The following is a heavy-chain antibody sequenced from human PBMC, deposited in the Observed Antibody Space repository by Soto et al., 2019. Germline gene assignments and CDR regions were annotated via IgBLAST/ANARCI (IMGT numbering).Heavy chain of an antibody. CDR3: ARHTYYDSSGYYWPYYYGMDV. J-gene: IGHJ6*02. CDR2: IDPSDSYT. D-gene: IGHD3-22*01. CDR1: GYSFTSYW. V-gene: IGHV5-10-1*01. Sequence: GESLKISCKGSGYSFTSYWISWVRQMPGKGLEWMGRIDPSDSYTNYSPSFQGHITISADKSISTAYLQWSSLKASDTAMYYCARHTYYDSSGYYWPYYYGMDVWGRGTTVTVSS.